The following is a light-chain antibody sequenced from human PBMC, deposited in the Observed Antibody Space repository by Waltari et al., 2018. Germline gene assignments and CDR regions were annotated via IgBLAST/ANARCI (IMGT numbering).Light chain of an antibody. CDR2: SDS. CDR1: NLGVNY. J-gene: IGLJ7*01. V-gene: IGLV3-21*01. Sequence: STGGGDNLGVNYVHWYQQKSAQAPILVIYSDSDRASGIPERISASKSGNTATLTISGVEAGDGADYYCQVWDSRTNHHVLFGGGTRLTVL. CDR3: QVWDSRTNHHVL.